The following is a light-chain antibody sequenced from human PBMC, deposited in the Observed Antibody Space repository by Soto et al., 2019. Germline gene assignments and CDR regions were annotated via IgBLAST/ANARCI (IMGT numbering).Light chain of an antibody. CDR2: LNSDGSH. V-gene: IGLV4-69*01. CDR1: SGHSSYA. CDR3: QTWGTGTVV. J-gene: IGLJ2*01. Sequence: QPVLTQSPSASASLGASVKLTCTLSSGHSSYAIAWHQQQPEKGPRYLMKLNSDGSHSKGDGIPDRFSGSSSGAERYLTISSLQSEDEADYYCQTWGTGTVVVGGGTKLTVL.